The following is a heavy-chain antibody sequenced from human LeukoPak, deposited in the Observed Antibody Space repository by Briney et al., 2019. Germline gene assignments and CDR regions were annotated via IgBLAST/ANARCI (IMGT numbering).Heavy chain of an antibody. D-gene: IGHD2-8*01. CDR3: ARVSNAYDYYYMDV. CDR1: GFTFSSYS. V-gene: IGHV3-30*02. Sequence: GGSLRLSCAASGFTFSSYSMNWVRQAPGKGLEWVAFIRYDGSNKYYADSVKGRFTISRDNSKNTLYLQMNSLRAEDTAVYYCARVSNAYDYYYMDVWGKGTTVTVSS. CDR2: IRYDGSNK. J-gene: IGHJ6*03.